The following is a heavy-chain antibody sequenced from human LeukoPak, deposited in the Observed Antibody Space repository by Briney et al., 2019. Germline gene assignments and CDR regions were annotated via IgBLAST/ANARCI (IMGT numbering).Heavy chain of an antibody. Sequence: GGSLRLSCAASGFSVSANCMSWVRQAPGKGLECLSVMYSVGCTFYADSVKGRFTISRDGYKNNLDLQMDSLRVDDTAVYYCARDLSGYSFGFGGDLWGQGTLVTVSS. J-gene: IGHJ4*02. CDR2: MYSVGCT. CDR1: GFSVSANC. CDR3: ARDLSGYSFGFGGDL. D-gene: IGHD6-13*01. V-gene: IGHV3-66*01.